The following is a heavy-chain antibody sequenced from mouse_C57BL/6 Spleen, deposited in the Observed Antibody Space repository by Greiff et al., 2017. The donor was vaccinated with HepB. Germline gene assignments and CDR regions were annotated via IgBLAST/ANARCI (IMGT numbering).Heavy chain of an antibody. J-gene: IGHJ2*01. Sequence: QVQLQQSGAELVRPGASVTLSCKASGYTFTDYEMHWVKQTPVHGLEWIGAIDPETGGTAYNQKFKGKAILTADKSSSTAYMELRSLTSEDSAVYYCTRGGTGRYFDYWGQGTTLTVSS. CDR1: GYTFTDYE. V-gene: IGHV1-15*01. D-gene: IGHD4-1*01. CDR2: IDPETGGT. CDR3: TRGGTGRYFDY.